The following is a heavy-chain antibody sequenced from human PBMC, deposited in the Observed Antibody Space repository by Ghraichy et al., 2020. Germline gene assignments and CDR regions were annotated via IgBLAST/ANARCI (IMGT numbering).Heavy chain of an antibody. CDR2: IYYNGST. CDR1: GGSISSYY. Sequence: SETLSLTCTVSGGSISSYYCCWIWNPPGKGLEWIGIIYYNGSTNTNSTPKSRVTISVDTSKTQFPLKLSPVTAADTAVYYCARDNGCSSTSCYEDWFDPWGQGTLVTVSS. CDR3: ARDNGCSSTSCYEDWFDP. V-gene: IGHV4-59*01. J-gene: IGHJ5*01. D-gene: IGHD2-2*01.